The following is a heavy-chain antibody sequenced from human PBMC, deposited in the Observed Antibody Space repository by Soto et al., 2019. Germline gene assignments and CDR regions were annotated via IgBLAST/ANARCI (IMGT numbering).Heavy chain of an antibody. CDR1: GYTFTSYG. D-gene: IGHD1-26*01. J-gene: IGHJ4*02. V-gene: IGHV1-18*01. CDR2: INPYNGNT. CDR3: AGDWVGIDY. Sequence: QVQLVQSGAEVKKPGASVKVSCKASGYTFTSYGISWVRQAPGQGLEWMGWINPYNGNTNYAQKLQGRVTMTTDTSANSAYMDLRGVSSDDTAVYYCAGDWVGIDYWGQCTLVTVSS.